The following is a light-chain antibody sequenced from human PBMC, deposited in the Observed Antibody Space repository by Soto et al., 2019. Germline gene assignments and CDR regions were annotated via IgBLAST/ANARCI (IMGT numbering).Light chain of an antibody. Sequence: QSALTQPPSASGSPGQSVTISCTGTSSDVGGYNYVSWYQQYPGKAPKLMIYEVSKRPSGVPDRFSGSKSGNTASLTVSGLQAEDEADYYCSSYAGSNNYVLFGGGTQVTVL. CDR2: EVS. J-gene: IGLJ2*01. CDR1: SSDVGGYNY. V-gene: IGLV2-8*01. CDR3: SSYAGSNNYVL.